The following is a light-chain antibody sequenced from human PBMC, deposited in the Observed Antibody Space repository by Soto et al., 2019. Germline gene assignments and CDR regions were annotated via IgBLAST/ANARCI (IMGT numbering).Light chain of an antibody. CDR2: DGS. CDR3: QQYGASPIT. Sequence: EIVMTQSPATLSVSPGERATLSCRASQSVGSDLAWYQQKPGQAPRLLIYDGSSRVTGIPDRFSGSGSGTDFTLTINRLEPEDFAVYFCQQYGASPITFGQGTRLEIK. V-gene: IGKV3-20*01. CDR1: QSVGSD. J-gene: IGKJ5*01.